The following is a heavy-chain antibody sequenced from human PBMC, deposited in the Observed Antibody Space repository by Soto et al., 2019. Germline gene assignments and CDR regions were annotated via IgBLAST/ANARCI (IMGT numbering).Heavy chain of an antibody. V-gene: IGHV3-23*01. CDR2: ISGSGGST. J-gene: IGHJ3*02. CDR3: AKEPDSSGYYSTSWAFDI. CDR1: GFTFSSYA. D-gene: IGHD3-22*01. Sequence: GSLRLSCAASGFTFSSYAMSWVRQAPGKGLEWVSAISGSGGSTYYADSVKGRFTISRDNSKNTLYLQMNSLRAEDTAVYYCAKEPDSSGYYSTSWAFDIWSQGTMVTVSS.